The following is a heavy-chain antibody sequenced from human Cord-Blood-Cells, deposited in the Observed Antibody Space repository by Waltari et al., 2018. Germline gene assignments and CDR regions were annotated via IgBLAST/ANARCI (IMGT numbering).Heavy chain of an antibody. V-gene: IGHV4-4*02. D-gene: IGHD6-6*01. CDR1: GGSISSSNW. J-gene: IGHJ3*02. Sequence: QVQLQESGPGLVKPSGTLSLTCAVSGGSISSSNWWSWVRQPPGKGLEWIGEIYHSGSTNYTPSLRSRVTISVDKSKTQCSLKLSSVTAAYTAVYYCAREYSSSSKAFDIWGQGTMVTVSS. CDR3: AREYSSSSKAFDI. CDR2: IYHSGST.